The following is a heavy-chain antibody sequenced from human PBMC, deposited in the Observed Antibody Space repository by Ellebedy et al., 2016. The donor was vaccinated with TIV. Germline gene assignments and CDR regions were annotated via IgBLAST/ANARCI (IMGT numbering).Heavy chain of an antibody. CDR1: GFTFSSYA. Sequence: PGGSLRLPCAASGFTFSSYAMSWVRQAPGKGLEWVSAISGSGDSTYYADSVKGRFTISRDNSKNTLYLQMNSLRAEDTAVYYCAKSAWQWRGDGYNFLCAFDIWGRGTMVTVSS. V-gene: IGHV3-23*01. CDR2: ISGSGDST. J-gene: IGHJ3*02. D-gene: IGHD5-24*01. CDR3: AKSAWQWRGDGYNFLCAFDI.